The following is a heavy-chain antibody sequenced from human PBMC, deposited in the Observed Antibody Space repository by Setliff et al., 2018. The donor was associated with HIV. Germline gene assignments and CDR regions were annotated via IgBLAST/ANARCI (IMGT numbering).Heavy chain of an antibody. V-gene: IGHV3-15*01. CDR1: GFTFSNAW. Sequence: PGGSLRLSCAASGFTFSNAWMSWVRQAPGKGLEWVGRIKSKTDGGTTDYAAPVKGRFTISRDDSKNTLYLQMNSLKTEDTAVYYCTTDIWGYYDSSGYFAEYFQHWGQGTLVTVSS. CDR3: TTDIWGYYDSSGYFAEYFQH. D-gene: IGHD3-22*01. J-gene: IGHJ1*01. CDR2: IKSKTDGGTT.